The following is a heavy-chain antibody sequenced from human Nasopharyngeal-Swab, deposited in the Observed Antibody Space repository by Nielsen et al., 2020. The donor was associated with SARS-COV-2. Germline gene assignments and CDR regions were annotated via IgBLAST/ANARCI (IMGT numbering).Heavy chain of an antibody. CDR3: ARDAPAHYGAFY. CDR2: ISSDGSNK. J-gene: IGHJ4*02. D-gene: IGHD4-17*01. V-gene: IGHV3-30*03. Sequence: WSRQGPGKGLEWVAVISSDGSNKYYADSVKGRFTISRDNSKNTLYLQMDSLRGEGTAVYYCARDAPAHYGAFYWGRGTLVTVSS.